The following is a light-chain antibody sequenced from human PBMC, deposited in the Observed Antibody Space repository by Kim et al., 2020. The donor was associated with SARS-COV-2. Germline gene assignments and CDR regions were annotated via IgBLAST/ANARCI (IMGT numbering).Light chain of an antibody. CDR1: SSDVGGYDS. CDR2: DVS. V-gene: IGLV2-14*04. J-gene: IGLJ2*01. Sequence: PGQSITISCTGTSSDVGGYDSVSWYQQNPGQAPKLIIYDVSMRPSGVSNRFSGSKSGNTASLTISGLQAEDEADYYCSSYTSSSLLFGGGTQLTVL. CDR3: SSYTSSSLL.